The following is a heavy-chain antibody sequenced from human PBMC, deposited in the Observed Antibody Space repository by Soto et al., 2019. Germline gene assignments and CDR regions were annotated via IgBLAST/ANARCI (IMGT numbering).Heavy chain of an antibody. D-gene: IGHD7-27*01. CDR3: TRDKLTGDYREAFDI. V-gene: IGHV3-48*02. Sequence: EAQLVESGGGLEQPGGSLRLSCAASGFTFSSYSMSWVRQAPGKGLEWISYIDTSGSLIYYADSVRGRFAISRDNAKNSLYLQVNSLRDEDTALYYCTRDKLTGDYREAFDIWGQGTMVNVSS. J-gene: IGHJ3*02. CDR1: GFTFSSYS. CDR2: IDTSGSLI.